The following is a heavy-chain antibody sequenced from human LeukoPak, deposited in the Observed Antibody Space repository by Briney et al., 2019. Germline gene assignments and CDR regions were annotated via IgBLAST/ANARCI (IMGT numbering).Heavy chain of an antibody. CDR2: IYYSGST. V-gene: IGHV4-59*01. CDR3: ARVEMATNGALVY. J-gene: IGHJ4*02. CDR1: SGSISSYY. D-gene: IGHD5-24*01. Sequence: SETLSLTCTVSSGSISSYYWSWIRQPPGKGLEWIGYIYYSGSTSYNPSLKSRVTISVDTSKNQFSLKLSSVTAADTAVYYCARVEMATNGALVYWGQGTLVTVSS.